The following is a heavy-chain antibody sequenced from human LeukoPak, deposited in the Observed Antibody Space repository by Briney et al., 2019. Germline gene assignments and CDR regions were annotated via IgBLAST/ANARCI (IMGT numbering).Heavy chain of an antibody. CDR3: ARVLLWFGEPLYGMDV. CDR1: GFTFSDHY. J-gene: IGHJ6*02. Sequence: GGSLRLSCAASGFTFSDHYMSWIRQAPGKGLEWVSYISSSGSTIYYADSVKGRFTISRDNAKNSLHLQMNSLRAEDTAVYYCARVLLWFGEPLYGMDVWGQGTTVTVSS. CDR2: ISSSGSTI. V-gene: IGHV3-11*01. D-gene: IGHD3-10*01.